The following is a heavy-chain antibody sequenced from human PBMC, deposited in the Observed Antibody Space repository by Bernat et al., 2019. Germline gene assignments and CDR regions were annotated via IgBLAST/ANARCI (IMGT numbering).Heavy chain of an antibody. V-gene: IGHV3-64*01. J-gene: IGHJ4*02. CDR2: VLGNGAKP. D-gene: IGHD5-12*01. Sequence: EVELVESGGGLVQPGGSLRLSCAASGFNFNIYAMHWVRQAPGKGLEFLSSVLGNGAKPQYASSVKGRFTISRDNSKNTLYLQMGSLRPDDMALYYCARDKDGGYAFDYWGQGTLVTVSS. CDR3: ARDKDGGYAFDY. CDR1: GFNFNIYA.